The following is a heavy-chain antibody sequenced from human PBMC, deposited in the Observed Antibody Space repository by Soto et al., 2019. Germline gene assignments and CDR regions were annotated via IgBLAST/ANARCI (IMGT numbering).Heavy chain of an antibody. CDR1: GGSISSGGYS. D-gene: IGHD2-15*01. Sequence: SETLSLTCAVSGGSISSGGYSWSWIRQPPGKGLEWIGYIYHSGSTYYNPSLKSRVTISVDRSKNQFSLKLSSVTAADTAVYYCARAGKMSGVFDPWGQGTLVTVSS. CDR2: IYHSGST. CDR3: ARAGKMSGVFDP. V-gene: IGHV4-30-2*01. J-gene: IGHJ5*02.